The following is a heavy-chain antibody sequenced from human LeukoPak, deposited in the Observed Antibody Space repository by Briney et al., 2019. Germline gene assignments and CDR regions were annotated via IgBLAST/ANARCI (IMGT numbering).Heavy chain of an antibody. CDR1: GFTFSRYA. CDR2: ISYDGSKK. V-gene: IGHV3-30-3*01. J-gene: IGHJ4*02. Sequence: GTSLRLSCAVSGFTFSRYAMHWVRQAPGKGLEWVAVISYDGSKKADSVKGRFTISGDNSKNTLYLQMTSLRAEDTAVYYCARDSSDYWGQGTLVTVSS. CDR3: ARDSSDY.